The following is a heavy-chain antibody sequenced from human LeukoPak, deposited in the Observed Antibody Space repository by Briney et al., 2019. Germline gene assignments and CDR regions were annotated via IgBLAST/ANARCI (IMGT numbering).Heavy chain of an antibody. CDR2: IRSKANSYAT. Sequence: GGSLRLSCAASGFTFSGSSMHWVRQASGKGLEGVGRIRSKANSYATAYAASVNGRFTITRDDSKNTAYLQMNSLRAEDTAVYYCAKDIRYFGYCSGGSCRYTFDCWGQGTLVTVSS. CDR1: GFTFSGSS. J-gene: IGHJ4*02. D-gene: IGHD2-15*01. CDR3: AKDIRYFGYCSGGSCRYTFDC. V-gene: IGHV3-73*01.